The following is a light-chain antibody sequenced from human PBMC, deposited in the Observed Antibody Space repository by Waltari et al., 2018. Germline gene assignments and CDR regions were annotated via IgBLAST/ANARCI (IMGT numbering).Light chain of an antibody. CDR2: GAS. Sequence: TCRPSQSIASFFNWYQQKPGTAPKLLIYGASSLQSGVPSRFSGSGSGTDFTLTISALHREDVATYYCQQNYISPWTFGQGTKVEIK. J-gene: IGKJ1*01. CDR3: QQNYISPWT. V-gene: IGKV1-39*01. CDR1: QSIASF.